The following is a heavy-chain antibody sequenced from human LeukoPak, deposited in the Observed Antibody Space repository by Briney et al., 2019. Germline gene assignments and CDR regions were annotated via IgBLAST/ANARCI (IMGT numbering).Heavy chain of an antibody. J-gene: IGHJ4*02. D-gene: IGHD3-10*01. CDR1: GFTFSSYA. CDR2: ISGSGGST. Sequence: GGSLRLSCAASGFTFSSYAMSWVRQAPGKGLEWVSAISGSGGSTYYADSVKGRFTISRDNSKNTLYLQMNSLRAEDTAVYYCAPSEPGSGSYHGTFDDWDQGTLVTVSS. V-gene: IGHV3-23*01. CDR3: APSEPGSGSYHGTFDD.